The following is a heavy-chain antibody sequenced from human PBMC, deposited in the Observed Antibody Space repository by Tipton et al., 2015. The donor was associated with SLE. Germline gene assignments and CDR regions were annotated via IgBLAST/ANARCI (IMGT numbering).Heavy chain of an antibody. CDR1: GFTFDDYA. CDR3: AKGSDSSGYSFDY. D-gene: IGHD3-22*01. Sequence: SLGLSCAASGFTFDDYAMHWVRQAPGKGLEWVSGISWNSGSIGYADSVKGRFTISRDNAKNSLYLQMNSLRAEDTALYYCAKGSDSSGYSFDYWGQGTLVTVSS. J-gene: IGHJ4*02. V-gene: IGHV3-9*01. CDR2: ISWNSGSI.